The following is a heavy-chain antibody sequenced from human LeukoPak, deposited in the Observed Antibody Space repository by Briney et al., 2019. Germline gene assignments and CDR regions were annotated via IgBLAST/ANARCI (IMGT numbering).Heavy chain of an antibody. CDR1: GGSISSSSYY. CDR3: ARSRGGGIGVVVPAAIGDDY. D-gene: IGHD2-2*02. CDR2: IYYSGST. Sequence: SETLSLTCTVSGGSISSSSYYWGWIRQPPGKGLEWIGSIYYSGSTYYNPSLKSRVTISVDTSKNQFSLKLSSVTAADTAVYYCARSRGGGIGVVVPAAIGDDYWGQGTLVTVSS. V-gene: IGHV4-39*07. J-gene: IGHJ4*02.